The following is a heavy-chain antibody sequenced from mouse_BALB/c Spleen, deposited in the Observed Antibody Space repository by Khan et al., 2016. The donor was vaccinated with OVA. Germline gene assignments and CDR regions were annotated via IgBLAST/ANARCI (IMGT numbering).Heavy chain of an antibody. Sequence: EVQLVESGPELMKPGASVKISCKASGYSFTTYYIHWVLQSHGKSLDWIGYIDPFSGDTTYNQKFKGKATLTVDKSSSTAYIHLNNLTSEDSAVYYRTRHGYVAWFTYGGQGTLVTVSA. CDR3: TRHGYVAWFTY. CDR2: IDPFSGDT. V-gene: IGHV1S135*01. D-gene: IGHD2-2*01. CDR1: GYSFTTYY. J-gene: IGHJ3*01.